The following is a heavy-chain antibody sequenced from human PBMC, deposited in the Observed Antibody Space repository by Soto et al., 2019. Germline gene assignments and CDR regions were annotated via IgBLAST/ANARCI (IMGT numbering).Heavy chain of an antibody. CDR1: GYIFTNYY. Sequence: ASVKVSCKASGYIFTNYYIHWVRQAPGQGLEWMAIINPLPTSGSTNYAQKFQGRVTVTRDTSTSTVYLELSSLRSDDTAVYYCARNLAAAAYWGQGTLVTVSS. CDR3: ARNLAAAAY. CDR2: INPLPTSGST. J-gene: IGHJ4*02. V-gene: IGHV1-46*01. D-gene: IGHD6-13*01.